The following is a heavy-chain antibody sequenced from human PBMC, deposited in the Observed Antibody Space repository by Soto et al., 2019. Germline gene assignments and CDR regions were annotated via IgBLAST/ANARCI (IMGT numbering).Heavy chain of an antibody. CDR2: ISDDGASI. CDR3: ARENSVQAWLHHFDH. Sequence: LRLSCEASGFSFSSFAMNWVRQAPGRGLEWVSYISDDGASIYYADSLKGRFTISRDNAKNSLSLQMNNLRAEDTAVYYCARENSVQAWLHHFDHWGLGTLVTVSS. V-gene: IGHV3-48*03. J-gene: IGHJ4*02. CDR1: GFSFSSFA. D-gene: IGHD5-18*01.